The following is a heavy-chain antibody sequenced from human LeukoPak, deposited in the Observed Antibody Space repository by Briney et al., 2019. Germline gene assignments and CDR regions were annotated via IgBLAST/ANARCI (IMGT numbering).Heavy chain of an antibody. D-gene: IGHD5-12*01. Sequence: GVSLRLSCAASGFTFSSYAMSWVRQAPGKGLEWVSSISGGGGVTYYADPVKGRFTISRDNSKNTLYLQMNSLRAEDTAVYYCAKDPRVATIEIFDYWGQGTLVTVSS. J-gene: IGHJ4*02. CDR2: ISGGGGVT. CDR1: GFTFSSYA. CDR3: AKDPRVATIEIFDY. V-gene: IGHV3-23*01.